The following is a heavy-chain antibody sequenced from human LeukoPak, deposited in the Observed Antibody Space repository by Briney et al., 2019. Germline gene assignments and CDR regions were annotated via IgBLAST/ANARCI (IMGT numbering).Heavy chain of an antibody. Sequence: PSETLSLTCTVSGGSISSGGYYWSWILQHPGKGLEWIGYIYYSGSTYHNPSLKSRVTISVDTSKNQFSLKLSSVTAADTAVYYCARDQASDAFDIWGQGTMVTVSS. CDR2: IYYSGST. D-gene: IGHD1-26*01. CDR3: ARDQASDAFDI. CDR1: GGSISSGGYY. V-gene: IGHV4-31*03. J-gene: IGHJ3*02.